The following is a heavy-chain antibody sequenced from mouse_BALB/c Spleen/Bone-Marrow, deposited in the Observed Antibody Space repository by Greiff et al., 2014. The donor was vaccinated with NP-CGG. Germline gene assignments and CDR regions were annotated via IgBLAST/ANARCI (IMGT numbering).Heavy chain of an antibody. CDR3: ARNYYGSSAY. Sequence: QVQLQQSGPGLVQPSQSLSITCTVSGFSLTSYGVHWVRQSPGKGLEWLGVIWSGGSTDYNAAFISRLSISKDNSKSQVFFEMNSLQANDTAIYYCARNYYGSSAYWGQGTLVTVSA. V-gene: IGHV2-2*02. D-gene: IGHD1-1*01. J-gene: IGHJ3*01. CDR1: GFSLTSYG. CDR2: IWSGGST.